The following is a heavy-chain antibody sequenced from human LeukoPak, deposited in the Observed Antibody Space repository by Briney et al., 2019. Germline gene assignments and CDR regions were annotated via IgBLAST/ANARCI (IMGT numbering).Heavy chain of an antibody. D-gene: IGHD4-17*01. CDR3: TRMTTGHDY. J-gene: IGHJ4*02. Sequence: SETLSLTCAVSGFSFNDYYWSWVRQTPGKGLEWIGEINHSGYTNDSPSLKSRVTLSIDTSRKQFSLNLRSVTVADTGIYYCTRMTTGHDYWGQGTLVTVSS. CDR1: GFSFNDYY. V-gene: IGHV4-34*01. CDR2: INHSGYT.